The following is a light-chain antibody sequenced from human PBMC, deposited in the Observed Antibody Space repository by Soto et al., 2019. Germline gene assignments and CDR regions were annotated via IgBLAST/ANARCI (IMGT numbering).Light chain of an antibody. CDR2: WAS. J-gene: IGKJ1*01. CDR1: QSVLYSSNNKNY. Sequence: DIVMTQSPDSLVVSLGERVTINCKSSQSVLYSSNNKNYLAWYQQKPGQPPKLLNYWASTRESGVPDRFSGTGSETDLTLTISSLQAEDVAVYYCQQYSSTRTFGQGTKVEIK. CDR3: QQYSSTRT. V-gene: IGKV4-1*01.